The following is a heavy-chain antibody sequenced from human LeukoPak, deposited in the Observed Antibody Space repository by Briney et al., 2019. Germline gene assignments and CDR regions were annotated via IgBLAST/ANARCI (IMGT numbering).Heavy chain of an antibody. J-gene: IGHJ4*02. CDR3: AKVRYGDYESEDY. CDR2: ISGSGGAS. V-gene: IGHV3-23*01. CDR1: GFTFSTYG. Sequence: GGSLRLSCAASGFTFSTYGMSWVRQAPGKGREWGSGISGSGGASYYADSVKGRFTISRDDSHNTLYLQMNSLRAEDTAVYYCAKVRYGDYESEDYWGQGTLVSVSS. D-gene: IGHD4-17*01.